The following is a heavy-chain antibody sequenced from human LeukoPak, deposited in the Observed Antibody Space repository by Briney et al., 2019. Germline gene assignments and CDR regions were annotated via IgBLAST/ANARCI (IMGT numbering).Heavy chain of an antibody. CDR3: ARSPLTGYSSGWYPIDY. CDR2: TYYRSKWYS. CDR1: GDSVSSNSAA. D-gene: IGHD6-19*01. Sequence: SQTLSLTCAISGDSVSSNSAAWNWIRQSPSRGLEWLGRTYYRSKWYSDYAVSVKSRITINPDTSKNQFSLQLNSVTPEDTAVYYCARSPLTGYSSGWYPIDYWGQGTLVTVSS. J-gene: IGHJ4*02. V-gene: IGHV6-1*01.